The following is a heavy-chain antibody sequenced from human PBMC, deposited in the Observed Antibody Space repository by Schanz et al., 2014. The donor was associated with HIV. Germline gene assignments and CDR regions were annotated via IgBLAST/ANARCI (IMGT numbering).Heavy chain of an antibody. CDR1: GGTFRSNA. J-gene: IGHJ4*02. CDR2: FNVMLSKI. Sequence: QVQLVQSGAEVQKTGSSVKVSCKASGGTFRSNAITWVRQAPGQGLEWIGHFNVMLSKINSAQKFQGRVSMTADKSTSTVYMDLSSLRSEDTAVYYCARTYTGDWSTGADWGQGTLVTVSS. CDR3: ARTYTGDWSTGAD. V-gene: IGHV1-69*06. D-gene: IGHD2-21*02.